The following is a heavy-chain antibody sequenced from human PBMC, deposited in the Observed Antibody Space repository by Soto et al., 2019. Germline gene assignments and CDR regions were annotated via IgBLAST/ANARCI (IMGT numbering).Heavy chain of an antibody. D-gene: IGHD3-22*01. J-gene: IGHJ4*02. CDR2: ISGGGGGT. CDR3: AKDVHYDSSGGLDH. Sequence: EVRLLESGGGLEQPGGSLRLTCTTSGFTFYNFAMSWVRQAPGRGLEWVSAISGGGGGTYYADSVKGRFIISRDNSKNTVYLQVNGLRPDDTAVYYCAKDVHYDSSGGLDHCGQGTLVTVSS. CDR1: GFTFYNFA. V-gene: IGHV3-23*01.